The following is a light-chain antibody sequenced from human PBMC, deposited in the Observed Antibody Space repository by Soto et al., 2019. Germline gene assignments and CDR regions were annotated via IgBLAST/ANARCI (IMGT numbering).Light chain of an antibody. CDR1: QSVSSSY. CDR3: QQYGSSLLT. CDR2: GAS. V-gene: IGKV3-20*01. J-gene: IGKJ4*01. Sequence: IVLTQSPFTLSLSPGERATLSCSASQSVSSSYLAWYQQKPGQAPRLLNYGASSRATGIPDRFSGSGSGTDFTLTISRLEPEDFAVYYCQQYGSSLLTFGGGTKVDIK.